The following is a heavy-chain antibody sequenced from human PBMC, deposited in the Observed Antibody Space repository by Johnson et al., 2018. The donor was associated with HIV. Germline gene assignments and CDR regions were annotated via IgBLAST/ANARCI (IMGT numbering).Heavy chain of an antibody. D-gene: IGHD1-26*01. CDR1: GFTLRIYD. CDR3: ALDPRIVGSHGEAFDI. J-gene: IGHJ3*02. Sequence: QMQLVESGGGVVQPGGSLRLSCAASGFTLRIYDMHWVRQAPGKGLEWVPFIRYDGSNKCFVDSVKGRFTISRANSKNTLYLHMNSLRAEIMAVYYCALDPRIVGSHGEAFDIWGQGTVVTVSS. CDR2: IRYDGSNK. V-gene: IGHV3-30*02.